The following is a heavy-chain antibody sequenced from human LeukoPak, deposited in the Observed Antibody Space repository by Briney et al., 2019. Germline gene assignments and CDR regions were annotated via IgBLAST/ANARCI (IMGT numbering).Heavy chain of an antibody. CDR3: ARQGTTDY. J-gene: IGHJ4*02. V-gene: IGHV4-39*01. CDR2: IYYGGST. D-gene: IGHD1-1*01. Sequence: SETLSLTCTVSGGSISSSSYYWGWIRQPPGKGLEWIGSIYYGGSTYYNPSLKSRVTISADTSKNQFSLKLSSVTAADTAVYYCARQGTTDYWGQGTLVTVSS. CDR1: GGSISSSSYY.